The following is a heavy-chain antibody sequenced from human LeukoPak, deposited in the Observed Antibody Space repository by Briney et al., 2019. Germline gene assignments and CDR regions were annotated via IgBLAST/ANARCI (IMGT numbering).Heavy chain of an antibody. CDR2: IYYSGST. CDR1: GGSISSSSYY. Sequence: SETLSLTCTVSGGSISSSSYYWGWMRQPPGKGREWIGSIYYSGSTYYNPSLKSRVTISVDTSKNQFSLKLSSVTAADTAVYYCARVELGFWGQGTLVTVSS. CDR3: ARVELGF. V-gene: IGHV4-39*01. D-gene: IGHD1-26*01. J-gene: IGHJ4*02.